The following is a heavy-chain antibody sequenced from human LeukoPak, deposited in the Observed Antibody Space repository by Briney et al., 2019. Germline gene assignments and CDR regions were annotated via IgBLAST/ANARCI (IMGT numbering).Heavy chain of an antibody. D-gene: IGHD1-26*01. V-gene: IGHV1-24*01. CDR3: ATVGATRDLDAFDI. J-gene: IGHJ3*02. Sequence: ASVKVSCKVSGYTLTELSMHWVRQAPGKGLEWMGGFDPEDGETIYAQKFQGRVTMTEDTSTDTACMELSSLRSEDTAVYYCATVGATRDLDAFDIWGQGTMVTVSS. CDR1: GYTLTELS. CDR2: FDPEDGET.